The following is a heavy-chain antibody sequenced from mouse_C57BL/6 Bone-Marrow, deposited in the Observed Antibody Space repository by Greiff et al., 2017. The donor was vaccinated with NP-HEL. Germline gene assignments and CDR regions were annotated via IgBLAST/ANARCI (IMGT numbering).Heavy chain of an antibody. D-gene: IGHD2-4*01. CDR1: GYTFTDYY. CDR2: INPNNGGT. J-gene: IGHJ4*01. CDR3: ARATYYDYDGAMDY. Sequence: VQLQQSGPELVKPGASVKISCKASGYTFTDYYMNWVKQSHGKSLEWIGDINPNNGGTSYNQKFKGKATLTADKSSSTAYMELRSLTSEDSAVYYCARATYYDYDGAMDYWGQGTSVTVSS. V-gene: IGHV1-26*01.